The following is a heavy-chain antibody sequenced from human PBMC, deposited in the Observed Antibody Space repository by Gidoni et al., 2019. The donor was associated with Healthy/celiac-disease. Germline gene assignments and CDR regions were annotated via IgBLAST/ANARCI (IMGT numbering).Heavy chain of an antibody. CDR3: ATATVGNPAGHYGMDV. V-gene: IGHV1-69*01. Sequence: VQLVQSGPEVKKPGSSAKVPCKASGGTFSSYAISWVRQAPGQGLEWMGGIIPIFGTAHYAQKFQGRVTITADEATSTAYMELSSLRAEDTAVYYCATATVGNPAGHYGMDVWGQGTTVTVSS. J-gene: IGHJ6*02. D-gene: IGHD4-17*01. CDR1: GGTFSSYA. CDR2: IIPIFGTA.